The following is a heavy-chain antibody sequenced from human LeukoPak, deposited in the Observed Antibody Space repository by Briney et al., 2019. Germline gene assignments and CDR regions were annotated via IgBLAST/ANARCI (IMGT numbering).Heavy chain of an antibody. CDR1: GFTVSSNY. CDR3: ARDKSLYSSGWFDAFDI. CDR2: IYSGGST. V-gene: IGHV3-53*01. D-gene: IGHD6-19*01. Sequence: GGSLRLSCAASGFTVSSNYMSWVRQAPGKGLEWVSVIYSGGSTYYADSVKGRFTISRDNSKNTLYLQMNSLRAEDTAMYYCARDKSLYSSGWFDAFDIWGQGTMVTVSS. J-gene: IGHJ3*02.